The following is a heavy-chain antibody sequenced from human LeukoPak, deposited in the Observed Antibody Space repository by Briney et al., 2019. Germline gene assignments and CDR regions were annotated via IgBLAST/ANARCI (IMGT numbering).Heavy chain of an antibody. V-gene: IGHV5-51*01. CDR1: GYSFTTYW. D-gene: IGHD3-22*01. CDR3: ARHLGSYYDSSGYSLGY. Sequence: GESLKISCKGSGYSFTTYWIGWVCQMLGEGLEWMGIIYPGDSDTRYSPTFQGQVTISADRSISTAYLQWSSLKASDTAMYYCARHLGSYYDSSGYSLGYWGQGTLVTVSS. J-gene: IGHJ4*02. CDR2: IYPGDSDT.